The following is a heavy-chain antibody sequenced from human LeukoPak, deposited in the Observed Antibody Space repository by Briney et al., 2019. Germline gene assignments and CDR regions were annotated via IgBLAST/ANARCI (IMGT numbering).Heavy chain of an antibody. CDR3: ARHGLLPNPLITGTTKGAFDI. J-gene: IGHJ3*02. CDR2: IYHSGST. V-gene: IGHV4-39*01. CDR1: GASTRSGRNY. D-gene: IGHD1-7*01. Sequence: PSETLSLTCNVSGASTRSGRNYWGWIRQSPGKGLEWIGEIYHSGSTNYNPSLKSRVTISVDKSKNQFSLKLSSVTAADTAVYYCARHGLLPNPLITGTTKGAFDIWGQGTMVTVSS.